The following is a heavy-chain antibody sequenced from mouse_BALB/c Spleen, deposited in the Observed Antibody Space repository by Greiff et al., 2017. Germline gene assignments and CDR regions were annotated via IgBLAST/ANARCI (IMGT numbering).Heavy chain of an antibody. CDR1: GFTFSSYA. Sequence: EVKLMESGGGLVKPGGSLKLSCAASGFTFSSYAMSWVRQTPEKRLEWVASISSGGSTYYPDSVKGRFTISRDNARNILYLQMSSLRSEDTAMYYCASYDYDYAMDYWGQGTSVTVSS. D-gene: IGHD2-4*01. J-gene: IGHJ4*01. CDR3: ASYDYDYAMDY. V-gene: IGHV5-6-5*01. CDR2: ISSGGST.